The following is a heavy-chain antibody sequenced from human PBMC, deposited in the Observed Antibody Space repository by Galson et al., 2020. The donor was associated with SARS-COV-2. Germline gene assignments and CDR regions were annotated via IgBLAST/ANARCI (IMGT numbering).Heavy chain of an antibody. CDR3: ARPYCTNGVCYFYFDY. CDR1: GLTFSSYS. V-gene: IGHV3-48*01. D-gene: IGHD2-8*01. J-gene: IGHJ4*02. CDR2: ISSSSSTI. Sequence: GGSLRLSCAASGLTFSSYSMNWVRQAPGKGLEWVSYISSSSSTIYYADSVKGRFTISRDNAKNSLYLQMNSLRAEDTAVYYCARPYCTNGVCYFYFDYWGQGTLVTVSS.